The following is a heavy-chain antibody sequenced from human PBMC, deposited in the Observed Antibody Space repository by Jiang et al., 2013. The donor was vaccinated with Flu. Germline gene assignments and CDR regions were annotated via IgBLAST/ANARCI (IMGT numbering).Heavy chain of an antibody. CDR3: ARLGYCNSGTCYGYFEY. Sequence: LLKPSETLSLTCDVSGGAISSSPYYWGWVRQPPGKGLEWLGSIYYSGRTNNNPSLKSRLTISVDTSKNQIFLKLSSVTAADTAVYYCARLGYCNSGTCYGYFEYWGQGTLVSVSS. J-gene: IGHJ1*01. CDR1: GGAISSSPYY. CDR2: IYYSGRT. V-gene: IGHV4-39*01. D-gene: IGHD2-15*01.